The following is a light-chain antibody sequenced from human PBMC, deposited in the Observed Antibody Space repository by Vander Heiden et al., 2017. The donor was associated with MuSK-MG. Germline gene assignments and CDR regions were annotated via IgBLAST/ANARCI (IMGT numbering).Light chain of an antibody. CDR2: GAS. Sequence: EVVMTQSPATLSVSPGERATLSCRASQSVSSNLAWYQQKPGQASRLLIYGASTRATGIPARFSGSGYGTEFTLTISSRQSEDFAVYYCQQNNNWPPLTFGGGTKVEIK. CDR1: QSVSSN. CDR3: QQNNNWPPLT. J-gene: IGKJ4*01. V-gene: IGKV3-15*01.